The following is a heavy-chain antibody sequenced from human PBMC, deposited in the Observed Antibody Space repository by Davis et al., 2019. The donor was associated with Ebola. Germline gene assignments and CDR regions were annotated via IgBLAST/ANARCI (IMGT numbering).Heavy chain of an antibody. CDR3: ARDYYDSSGYYLGYYYGMDV. Sequence: SETLSLTCAVYGGSFSGYYWSWIRQPPGKGLEWIGEINHSGSTNYNPSLKSRVTISVDTSKNQFSLNLSSVTAADTAVYYCARDYYDSSGYYLGYYYGMDVWGQGTTVTVSS. CDR2: INHSGST. D-gene: IGHD3-22*01. V-gene: IGHV4-34*01. CDR1: GGSFSGYY. J-gene: IGHJ6*02.